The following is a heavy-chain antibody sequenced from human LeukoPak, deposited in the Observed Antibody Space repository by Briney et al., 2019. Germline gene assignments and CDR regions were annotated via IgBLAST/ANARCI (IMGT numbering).Heavy chain of an antibody. CDR2: IYYSRST. CDR3: ARDGYNSGYFDY. V-gene: IGHV4-30-4*01. Sequence: SETLSLTCTVSGASISSGGYYWHWIRQPPGKGLEWIGYIYYSRSTSYSPSLKSRLTISVDTSKNQFSLKLSSVTAADTAVYYCARDGYNSGYFDYWGQGTLVTVSS. J-gene: IGHJ4*02. CDR1: GASISSGGYY. D-gene: IGHD5-24*01.